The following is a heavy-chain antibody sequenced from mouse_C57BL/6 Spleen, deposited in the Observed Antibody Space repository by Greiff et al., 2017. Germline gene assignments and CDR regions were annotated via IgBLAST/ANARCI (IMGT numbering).Heavy chain of an antibody. V-gene: IGHV1-55*01. Sequence: QVHVKQSGAELVKPGASVKMSCKASGYTFTSYWITWVKQRPGQGLEWIGDIYPGSGSTNYNEKFKSKATLTVDTSSSTAYMQLSSLTSEDSAVYYCARNEDYDDGYSSWFAYWGQGTLVTVSA. D-gene: IGHD2-3*01. CDR1: GYTFTSYW. CDR2: IYPGSGST. J-gene: IGHJ3*01. CDR3: ARNEDYDDGYSSWFAY.